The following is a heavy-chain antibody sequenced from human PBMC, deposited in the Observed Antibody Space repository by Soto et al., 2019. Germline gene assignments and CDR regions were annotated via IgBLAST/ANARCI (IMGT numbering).Heavy chain of an antibody. D-gene: IGHD6-13*01. V-gene: IGHV3-30*18. J-gene: IGHJ6*02. CDR2: ISYDGSNR. Sequence: PGGSLRLSCAASGFTFSSYGMHWVRQAPGKGLEWVAVISYDGSNRYYADSVKGRFTISKDNSKNTLYLQMNSLRAEDTAVYYCAKLAGSCSWSLQPSNYYYYGMDVWGQGTTVTVSS. CDR3: AKLAGSCSWSLQPSNYYYYGMDV. CDR1: GFTFSSYG.